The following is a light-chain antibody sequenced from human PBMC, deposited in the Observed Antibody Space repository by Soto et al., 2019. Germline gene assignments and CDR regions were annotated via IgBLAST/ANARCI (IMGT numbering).Light chain of an antibody. CDR3: QPWGTGFQV. CDR2: LNNDGSH. CDR1: SGHSSYA. J-gene: IGLJ2*01. V-gene: IGLV4-69*01. Sequence: QSVLTQSPSASASLGASVKLTCTLSSGHSSYAIAWHQKQPGKGTRYLMDLNNDGSHSKRDGIPDRFSCSSSGAERYLIISSLQSEDEADYYCQPWGTGFQVFGGGTKRTGL.